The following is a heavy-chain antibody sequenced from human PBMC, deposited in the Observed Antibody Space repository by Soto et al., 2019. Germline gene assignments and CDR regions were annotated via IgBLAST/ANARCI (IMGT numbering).Heavy chain of an antibody. J-gene: IGHJ4*02. D-gene: IGHD6-19*01. CDR2: IKQDGSEK. V-gene: IGHV3-7*04. CDR3: ARGIAVAGIVY. CDR1: GFTCSSYW. Sequence: EVQLVESGGGLVQPGGSLRLSCAASGFTCSSYWMSWVRQAPGKGLEWVANIKQDGSEKYYVDSVKGRFTISRDNAKNPLYLQRNSLRGEDTAVYYCARGIAVAGIVYWGQGTLVTVSS.